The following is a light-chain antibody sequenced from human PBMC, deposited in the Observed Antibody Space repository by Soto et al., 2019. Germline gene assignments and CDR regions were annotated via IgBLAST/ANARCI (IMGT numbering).Light chain of an antibody. J-gene: IGLJ1*01. CDR1: SSDVGGYNY. V-gene: IGLV2-14*01. CDR2: EVN. Sequence: QSVLTQPACVSGSPGQSITISCTGTSSDVGGYNYVSWYQQHPGKAPKLMIYEVNYRPSGVSNRFSGSKSGNTASLTISGLQAEDEADYYCSSYTSSSTGVFGTGTKVTVL. CDR3: SSYTSSSTGV.